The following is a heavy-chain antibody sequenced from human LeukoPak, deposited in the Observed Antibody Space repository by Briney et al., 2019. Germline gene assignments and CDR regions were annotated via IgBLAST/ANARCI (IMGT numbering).Heavy chain of an antibody. CDR3: ARESDGYNHGRIDY. CDR1: GGTFSSYA. V-gene: IGHV1-69*04. D-gene: IGHD5-24*01. J-gene: IGHJ4*02. CDR2: IIPILGIA. Sequence: ASVKVSCKASGGTFSSYAISWVRQAPGQGLEWMGRIIPILGIANYAQKFQGRVTITADKSTSTAYMELSSLRSEDTAVYYCARESDGYNHGRIDYWGQGTLVTVSS.